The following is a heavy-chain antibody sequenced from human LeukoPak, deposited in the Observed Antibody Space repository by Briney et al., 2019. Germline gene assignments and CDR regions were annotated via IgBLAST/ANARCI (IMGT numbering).Heavy chain of an antibody. D-gene: IGHD3-16*01. J-gene: IGHJ4*02. CDR1: GFTFSSYA. V-gene: IGHV3-23*01. CDR2: ISGSGGST. Sequence: PGGSLRLSCAASGFTFSSYAMSWVRQAPGKGLEWVSAISGSGGSTYYEDSVKGRFTISRDNSKNTLYLQMNSLRAEDTAVYYCAKWGSYLSYFDYWGQGTLVTVSS. CDR3: AKWGSYLSYFDY.